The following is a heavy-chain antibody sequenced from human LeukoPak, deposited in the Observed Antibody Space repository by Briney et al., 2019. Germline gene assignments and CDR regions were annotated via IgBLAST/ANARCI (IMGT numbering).Heavy chain of an antibody. CDR3: AGEVAAAAKLDY. Sequence: GGSLRLSCAASGFTFSDYYMNWIRQAPGKGLEWISFISTSGNTIYYADSVKGRFTLSRDSAKNSLYLQMNSLRADDTAMYYCAGEVAAAAKLDYWGQGTLVTVSS. CDR1: GFTFSDYY. V-gene: IGHV3-11*01. D-gene: IGHD6-13*01. CDR2: ISTSGNTI. J-gene: IGHJ4*02.